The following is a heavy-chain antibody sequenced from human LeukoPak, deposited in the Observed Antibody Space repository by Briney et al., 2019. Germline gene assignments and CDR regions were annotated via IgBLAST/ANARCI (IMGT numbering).Heavy chain of an antibody. V-gene: IGHV1-46*01. D-gene: IGHD6-19*01. Sequence: ASVKVSCKASGYTFTSYFMHWVGQAPGQGREWMGLINPVTGATTYAQKFQGRVTMTRDTSTSTVYMELSSLRSEDTAMYYCARRHAGQWLDYFDYWGQGTLVTVSS. CDR1: GYTFTSYF. J-gene: IGHJ4*02. CDR2: INPVTGAT. CDR3: ARRHAGQWLDYFDY.